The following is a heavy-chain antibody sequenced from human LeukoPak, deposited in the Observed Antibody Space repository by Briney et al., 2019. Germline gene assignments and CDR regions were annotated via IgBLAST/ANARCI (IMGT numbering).Heavy chain of an antibody. CDR3: ARDSFLVWFGDKAKGYFDY. J-gene: IGHJ4*02. V-gene: IGHV1-18*01. CDR1: GYTFTSYG. CDR2: INTYNGNT. Sequence: ASVKVSCKASGYTFTSYGISWVRQAPGQGLEWMGWINTYNGNTNYAQKFQGRVTMTRDTSTSTVYMELSSLRSEDTAVYYCARDSFLVWFGDKAKGYFDYWGQGTLVTVSS. D-gene: IGHD3-10*01.